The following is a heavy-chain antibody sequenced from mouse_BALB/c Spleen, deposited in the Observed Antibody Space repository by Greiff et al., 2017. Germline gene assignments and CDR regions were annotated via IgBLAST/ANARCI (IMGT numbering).Heavy chain of an antibody. Sequence: EVMLVESGGGLVQPGGSLKLSCAASGFTFSSYTMSWVRQTPEKRLEWVAYISNGGGSTYYPDTVKGRFTISRDNAKNTLYLQMSSLKSEDTAMYYCARNMGSPVWGDYAMDYWGQGTSVTVSS. D-gene: IGHD1-1*02. CDR2: ISNGGGST. CDR3: ARNMGSPVWGDYAMDY. CDR1: GFTFSSYT. V-gene: IGHV5-12-2*01. J-gene: IGHJ4*01.